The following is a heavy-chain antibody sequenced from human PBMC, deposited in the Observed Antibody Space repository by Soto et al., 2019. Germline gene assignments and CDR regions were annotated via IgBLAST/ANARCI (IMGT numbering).Heavy chain of an antibody. Sequence: EVQLVESGGDLVQPGGSLRLSCAASGFIFSDYTMTWVRQAPGRGLEFVSHISSSGGAIFYAESVKGRFTVSRDNAKNSLYLQMNSLRDEDTAVYFCARAHGGSTWFVGFYYFFGMDVWGQGDAVTVSS. V-gene: IGHV3-48*02. CDR3: ARAHGGSTWFVGFYYFFGMDV. J-gene: IGHJ6*02. CDR2: ISSSGGAI. D-gene: IGHD6-13*01. CDR1: GFIFSDYT.